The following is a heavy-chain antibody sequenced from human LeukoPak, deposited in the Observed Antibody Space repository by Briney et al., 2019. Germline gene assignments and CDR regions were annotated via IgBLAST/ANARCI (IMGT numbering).Heavy chain of an antibody. CDR3: AKGGNSGSYSPFDY. CDR1: GFTFSSYA. D-gene: IGHD1-26*01. CDR2: ISGSGGST. J-gene: IGHJ4*02. V-gene: IGHV3-23*01. Sequence: GGSLRLSCAASGFTFSSYAMSWVRQAPGKGLEWVSAISGSGGSTYYADSVKGRFTISRDNSKNTLYLQMHSLRAEDTAVYYCAKGGNSGSYSPFDYWGQGTLVTVSS.